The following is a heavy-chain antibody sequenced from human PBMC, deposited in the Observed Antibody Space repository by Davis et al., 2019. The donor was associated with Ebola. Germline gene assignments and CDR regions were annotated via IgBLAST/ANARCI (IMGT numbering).Heavy chain of an antibody. Sequence: PGGSLRLSCAASGFTVSSNYMSWVRQAPGKGLEWVSVIYSGGSTYYADSVKGRFTISRHNSKNTLYLQMNSLRAEDTAVYYCARDKRQLWFYGVTPGSSDYGMDVWGQGTTVTVSS. J-gene: IGHJ6*02. CDR2: IYSGGST. V-gene: IGHV3-53*04. CDR1: GFTVSSNY. CDR3: ARDKRQLWFYGVTPGSSDYGMDV. D-gene: IGHD5-18*01.